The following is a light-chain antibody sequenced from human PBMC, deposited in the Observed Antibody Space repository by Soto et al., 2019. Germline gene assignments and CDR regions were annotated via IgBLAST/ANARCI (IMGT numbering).Light chain of an antibody. CDR1: QPVITS. V-gene: IGKV1-5*01. CDR3: QQSYSTPIT. J-gene: IGKJ5*01. Sequence: DIQLTQSPSALSASIGDRVTITCRASQPVITSLAWYQHTTGEPPKILIYDASILPTGVPSRFRGYASGTEFTLTITRVQPDDFATYYCQQSYSTPITFGQGTRLEIK. CDR2: DAS.